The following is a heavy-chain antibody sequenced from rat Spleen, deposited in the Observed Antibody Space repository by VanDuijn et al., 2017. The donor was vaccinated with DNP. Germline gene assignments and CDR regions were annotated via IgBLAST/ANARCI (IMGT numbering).Heavy chain of an antibody. CDR2: ISPSGSRT. Sequence: EVHLVESGGGLVQPGRSMTVSCAASGFTFNYYWMAWVRQAPKKGLEWVAAISPSGSRTLYPDSLKGRFTVSRDNAESTLYLQMDSLTSEDTATYYCARHRLYNNLFDYWGQGVMVTVSS. J-gene: IGHJ2*01. CDR1: GFTFNYYW. CDR3: ARHRLYNNLFDY. V-gene: IGHV5-25*01. D-gene: IGHD1-10*01.